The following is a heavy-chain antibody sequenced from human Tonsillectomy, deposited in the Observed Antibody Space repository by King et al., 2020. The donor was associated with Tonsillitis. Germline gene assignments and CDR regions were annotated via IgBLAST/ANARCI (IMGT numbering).Heavy chain of an antibody. D-gene: IGHD2-2*02. J-gene: IGHJ3*02. CDR1: GGSISSYY. V-gene: IGHV4-59*01. CDR3: ARGLPAALLEAFDI. CDR2: ISYSGYT. Sequence: VQLQESGPGLVKPSETLSLTCTVSGGSISSYYWSWIRQPPGKGLEWIGYISYSGYTTYNPSLKSRVTISVDTSKNQFSLKVSPVPAADTAVYYCARGLPAALLEAFDIWGQGTMVTVSS.